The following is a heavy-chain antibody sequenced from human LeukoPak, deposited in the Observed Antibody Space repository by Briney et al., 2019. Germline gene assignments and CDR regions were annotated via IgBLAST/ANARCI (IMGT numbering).Heavy chain of an antibody. V-gene: IGHV3-74*01. CDR1: GFTFSTYW. CDR3: AKDLYSSSWYYFDY. J-gene: IGHJ4*02. Sequence: PGGSLRLSCVASGFTFSTYWMHWVRQTPEKGLVWASRINSDGNTTTYADSVKGRFTISRDNAKNTLYLQMNSLRAEDAALYYCAKDLYSSSWYYFDYWGQGTLVTVSS. D-gene: IGHD6-13*01. CDR2: INSDGNTT.